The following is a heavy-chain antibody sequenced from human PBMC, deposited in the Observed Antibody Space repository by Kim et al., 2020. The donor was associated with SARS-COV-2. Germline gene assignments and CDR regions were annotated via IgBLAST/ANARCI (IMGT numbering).Heavy chain of an antibody. D-gene: IGHD1-26*01. Sequence: ASYAQKFQGRLTVTRDTSTSTVFMELSSLRSEDTAVYYCARESGAFSPRDYWGQGILVTVSS. V-gene: IGHV1-46*01. CDR2: A. J-gene: IGHJ4*02. CDR3: ARESGAFSPRDY.